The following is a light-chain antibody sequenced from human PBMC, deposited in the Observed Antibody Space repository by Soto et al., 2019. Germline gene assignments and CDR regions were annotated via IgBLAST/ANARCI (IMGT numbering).Light chain of an antibody. CDR3: QLYGSSPFT. Sequence: ETVLTQSPGTLSLSPGERATLSCRASQSVSSSYLGWYQQKPGQAPRLLIYGASSRATGIPDRFSGSGSGTDFTLTISRLEPEDFAVYYCQLYGSSPFTFGPGTKVDIK. V-gene: IGKV3-20*01. CDR1: QSVSSSY. CDR2: GAS. J-gene: IGKJ3*01.